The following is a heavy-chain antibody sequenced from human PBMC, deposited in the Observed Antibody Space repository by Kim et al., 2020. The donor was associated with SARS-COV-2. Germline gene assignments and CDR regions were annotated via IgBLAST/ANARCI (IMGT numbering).Heavy chain of an antibody. CDR3: AKDTEYYYDSSGYYDY. V-gene: IGHV3-9*01. CDR1: GFTFGDYA. D-gene: IGHD3-22*01. CDR2: ISWNSGSI. Sequence: GGSLRLSCAASGFTFGDYAMHWVRQAPGKGLEWVSGISWNSGSIGYADSVKGRFTISRDNAKNSLYLQMNSLRAEDTALYYCAKDTEYYYDSSGYYDYWGQGTLVTVSS. J-gene: IGHJ4*02.